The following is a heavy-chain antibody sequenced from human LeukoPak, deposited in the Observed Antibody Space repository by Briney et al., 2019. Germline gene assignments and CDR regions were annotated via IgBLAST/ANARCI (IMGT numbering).Heavy chain of an antibody. CDR3: TTRELGYCSGGSCYSAPDAFDI. D-gene: IGHD2-15*01. CDR2: IKSKTEGGTT. J-gene: IGHJ3*02. V-gene: IGHV3-15*01. CDR1: GFTFSNAW. Sequence: GGSLRLSCAASGFTFSNAWMSWVRQAPGKGLEWVGRIKSKTEGGTTDYAAPVKGRFTISRDDSKNTLYLQMNSLKTEDTAVYYCTTRELGYCSGGSCYSAPDAFDIWGQGTMVTVSS.